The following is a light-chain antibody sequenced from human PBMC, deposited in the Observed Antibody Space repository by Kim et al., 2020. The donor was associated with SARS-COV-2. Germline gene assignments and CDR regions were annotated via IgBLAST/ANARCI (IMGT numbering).Light chain of an antibody. CDR2: KDN. Sequence: SYELTQPPSLSVSPGQTPRITCSGDTLPEKQTYWYQQKSGQAPLLVIYKDNERPSGIPGRFSGSSSGTTVTLTISGVQAEDDADYYCQSADGSGTYVFGTGTKVTVL. CDR3: QSADGSGTYV. CDR1: TLPEKQ. V-gene: IGLV3-25*03. J-gene: IGLJ1*01.